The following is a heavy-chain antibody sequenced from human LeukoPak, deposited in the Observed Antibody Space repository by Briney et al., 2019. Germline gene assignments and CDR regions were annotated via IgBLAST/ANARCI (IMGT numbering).Heavy chain of an antibody. Sequence: GGSLRLSCAASGFTFSTYTMNWVRQAPGKGLEWVGRIKSKADGETTDYAAPVKGRFTMSRDDSQNTLYLQMNSLKTEDTAVYYCTTDALAYGSSQNYWGQGTLVTVSS. V-gene: IGHV3-15*01. J-gene: IGHJ4*02. CDR1: GFTFSTYT. CDR2: IKSKADGETT. D-gene: IGHD3-10*01. CDR3: TTDALAYGSSQNY.